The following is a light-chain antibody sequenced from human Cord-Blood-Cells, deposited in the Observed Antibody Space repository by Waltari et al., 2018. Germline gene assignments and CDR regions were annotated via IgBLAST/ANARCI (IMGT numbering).Light chain of an antibody. CDR1: SSDVGGYNY. CDR3: SSYTSSSIWV. Sequence: QSALTQPASVSGSPGQSITISCTGTSSDVGGYNYVSCDQQHPGKAPTLMIYDVSNRPSGGSNRFSGTKSGNTASLTISGLQAEDEADYYCSSYTSSSIWVFGGGTKLTVL. CDR2: DVS. V-gene: IGLV2-14*01. J-gene: IGLJ3*02.